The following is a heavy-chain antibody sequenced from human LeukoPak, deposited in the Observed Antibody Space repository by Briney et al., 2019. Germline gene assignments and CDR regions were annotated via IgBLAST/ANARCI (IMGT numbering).Heavy chain of an antibody. Sequence: GGSLRLSCAASGFTFSSYGMHWVRQAPGKGLEWVAVISYDGSNKYYADSVKGRFTISRDNSNNTQYLQMSSLRADDTAIYYCARRSNSADVWGQGTMVTVSS. CDR3: ARRSNSADV. J-gene: IGHJ3*01. CDR2: ISYDGSNK. CDR1: GFTFSSYG. V-gene: IGHV3-30*03. D-gene: IGHD5-24*01.